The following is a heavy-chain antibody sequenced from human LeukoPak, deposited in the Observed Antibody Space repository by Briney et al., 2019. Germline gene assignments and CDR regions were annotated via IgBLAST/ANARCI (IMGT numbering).Heavy chain of an antibody. J-gene: IGHJ4*02. D-gene: IGHD3-10*01. CDR3: ARDGSGSYEDY. CDR1: GGSISSSSYY. CDR2: IYYSGST. Sequence: SKTLSLTCTVSGGSISSSSYYWGWIRQPPGKGLEWIGSIYYSGSTYYNPSLKSRVTISVDTSKNQFSLKLRSVTAADTAVYYCARDGSGSYEDYWGQGTLVTVSS. V-gene: IGHV4-39*07.